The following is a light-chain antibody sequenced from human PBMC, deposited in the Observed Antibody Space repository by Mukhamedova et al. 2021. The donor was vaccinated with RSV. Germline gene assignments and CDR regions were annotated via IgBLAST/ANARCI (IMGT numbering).Light chain of an antibody. CDR2: TAS. CDR3: QQSYNTPYS. Sequence: WYQRRLHGKAPKLLIYTASSLQSGVPSRFSGSGSGTDFSLTISCLQPEDFATYYCQQSYNTPYSFGQGTKLEIK. J-gene: IGKJ2*03. V-gene: IGKV1-39*01.